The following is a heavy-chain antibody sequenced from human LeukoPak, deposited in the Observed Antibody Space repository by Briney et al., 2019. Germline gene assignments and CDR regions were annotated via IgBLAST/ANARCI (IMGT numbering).Heavy chain of an antibody. J-gene: IGHJ4*02. Sequence: GGSLRLSCAASGFTFSSYSMNWVRQAPGKGLEWVSSISSGSSYIYYADSVKGRFTISRDNAKNSLYLQMNSLRAEDTAVYYCARDFHSGVRGVILKYFDYWGQGTLVTVSS. V-gene: IGHV3-21*01. CDR2: ISSGSSYI. CDR1: GFTFSSYS. CDR3: ARDFHSGVRGVILKYFDY. D-gene: IGHD3-10*01.